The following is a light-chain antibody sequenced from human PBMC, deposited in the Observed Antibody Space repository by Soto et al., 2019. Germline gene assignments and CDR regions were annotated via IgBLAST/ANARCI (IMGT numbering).Light chain of an antibody. V-gene: IGKV1-5*03. CDR3: QQYNSYWT. Sequence: MQMTQSPSTLSASVGDRVTITCRASQSISSWLAWYQQKPGKAPKLLIYKASSLESGVPSRFSGSGSGTEFTLTISSLQPDDFATYYCQQYNSYWTFGQGTKVDI. CDR2: KAS. J-gene: IGKJ1*01. CDR1: QSISSW.